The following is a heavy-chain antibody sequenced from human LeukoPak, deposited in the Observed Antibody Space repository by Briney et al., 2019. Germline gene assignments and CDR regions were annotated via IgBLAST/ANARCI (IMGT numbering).Heavy chain of an antibody. CDR2: IWYDGSNK. J-gene: IGHJ4*02. Sequence: PGGSLRLSCAASGFTFSSYGMHWVRQAPGKGLEWVAVIWYDGSNKYYADSVKGRFTISRDNSKNTLYLQINSLRAEDTAVYYCARGMGYSSGWPDYFDYWGQGTLVTVSS. V-gene: IGHV3-33*01. CDR1: GFTFSSYG. CDR3: ARGMGYSSGWPDYFDY. D-gene: IGHD6-19*01.